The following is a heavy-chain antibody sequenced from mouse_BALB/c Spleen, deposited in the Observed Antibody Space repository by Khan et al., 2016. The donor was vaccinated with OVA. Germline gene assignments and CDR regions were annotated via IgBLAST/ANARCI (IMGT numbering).Heavy chain of an antibody. J-gene: IGHJ4*01. CDR3: VKQNHGTLYAVDY. Sequence: VQLVESGPGLVAPSQSLSITCTVSGFSLTSYGVSWVRQPPGKGLEWLGVIWGDGNTNYHSTLISRLSISKDDSKSQVFLKLTSLQTDDTATYSCVKQNHGTLYAVDYWGQGTSVTVSS. CDR1: GFSLTSYG. D-gene: IGHD2-1*01. CDR2: IWGDGNT. V-gene: IGHV2-3*01.